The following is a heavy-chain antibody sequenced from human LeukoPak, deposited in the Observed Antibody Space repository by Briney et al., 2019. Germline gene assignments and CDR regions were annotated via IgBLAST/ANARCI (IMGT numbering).Heavy chain of an antibody. Sequence: GESLKISCKGSGYSFTSYWIGWVRQMPGKGLEWMGIIYPGDSDTRYSPSFQGQVTISADKSISTAYLQWISLKASDTAMYYCARRAYYYDSSGSDLGAFDIWGQGTMVTVSS. V-gene: IGHV5-51*01. CDR3: ARRAYYYDSSGSDLGAFDI. CDR2: IYPGDSDT. D-gene: IGHD3-22*01. CDR1: GYSFTSYW. J-gene: IGHJ3*02.